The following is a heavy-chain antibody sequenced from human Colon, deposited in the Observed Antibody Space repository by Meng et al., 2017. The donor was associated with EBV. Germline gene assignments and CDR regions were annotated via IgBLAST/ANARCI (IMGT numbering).Heavy chain of an antibody. CDR1: GGSLSDYY. CDR2: IHPSGSI. D-gene: IGHD7-27*01. CDR3: SRGVDSYKLGNL. Sequence: QLQLPQWGAGLLKPSETLSLTCVVYGGSLSDYYCSWIRQSPGRGLEWIGEIHPSGSIFYNPSLQSRVTISVDTSKNQFSLNLNSVTAADTAVYFCSRGVDSYKLGNLWGRGTLVTVSS. J-gene: IGHJ2*01. V-gene: IGHV4-34*02.